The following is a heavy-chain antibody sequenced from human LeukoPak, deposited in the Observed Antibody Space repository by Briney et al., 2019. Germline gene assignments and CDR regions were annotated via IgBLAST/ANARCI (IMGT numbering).Heavy chain of an antibody. J-gene: IGHJ4*02. CDR1: GGSVSSGSYY. CDR3: ARVHSSGWYRDDY. Sequence: SETLSLTCTVSGGSVSSGSYYWSWIRQPPGQGLEWIGYIYYSGSTNYNPSLKSRVTISVDTSKNQFSVKLSSVTAADTAVYYCARVHSSGWYRDDYWGQGTLVTVSS. V-gene: IGHV4-61*01. D-gene: IGHD6-19*01. CDR2: IYYSGST.